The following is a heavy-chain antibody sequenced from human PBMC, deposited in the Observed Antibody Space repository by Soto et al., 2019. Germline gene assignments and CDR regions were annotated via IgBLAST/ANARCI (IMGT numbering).Heavy chain of an antibody. CDR3: ARGRGWLDY. CDR1: GGSFSGYY. J-gene: IGHJ4*02. Sequence: SETLSLTCAVYGGSFSGYYWSWIRQPPGKGLEWIGEINHSGSTNYNPSLKGRVTISVDTSKNQFSLKLSSVTAADTAVYYCARGRGWLDYWGQGTLVTVSS. V-gene: IGHV4-34*01. D-gene: IGHD6-19*01. CDR2: INHSGST.